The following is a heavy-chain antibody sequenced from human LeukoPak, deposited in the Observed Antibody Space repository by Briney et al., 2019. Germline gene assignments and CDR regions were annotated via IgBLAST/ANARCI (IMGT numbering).Heavy chain of an antibody. CDR2: IYYSGST. J-gene: IGHJ4*02. D-gene: IGHD3-10*02. Sequence: SETLSLTCTVSGASISSYYWSWIRQPPGKGLEWIGYIYYSGSTNYNPSLKSRVTISVDTSKNQFSLKLSSVTAAHTAVYYCARGGMANVRLWGQGTLVTVSS. CDR1: GASISSYY. CDR3: ARGGMANVRL. V-gene: IGHV4-59*01.